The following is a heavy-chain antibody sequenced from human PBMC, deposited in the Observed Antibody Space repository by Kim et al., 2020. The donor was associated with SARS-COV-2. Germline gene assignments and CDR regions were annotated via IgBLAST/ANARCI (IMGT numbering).Heavy chain of an antibody. J-gene: IGHJ6*01. V-gene: IGHV4-34*01. CDR3: ARDRGYCSGGSCYPLYYY. D-gene: IGHD2-15*01. CDR2: INHSGST. Sequence: SETLSLTCAVYGGSFSGYYWSWIRQPPGKGLEWIGEINHSGSTNYNPSLKSRVTISVDTSKNQFSLKLSSVTAADTAVYYCARDRGYCSGGSCYPLYYY. CDR1: GGSFSGYY.